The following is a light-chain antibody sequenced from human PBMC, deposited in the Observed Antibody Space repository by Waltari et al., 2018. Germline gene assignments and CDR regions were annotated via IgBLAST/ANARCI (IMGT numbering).Light chain of an antibody. CDR3: QVWDSSAVV. CDR2: RDS. V-gene: IGLV3-9*01. CDR1: NIGSKN. Sequence: SYELTQPLSVSVALGQTARIPCGEKNIGSKNVHWYKQKPGQAPVLVIYRDSKRPSAIPERFSGSNSGNTATLTISRAQAGDEADYYCQVWDSSAVVFGGGTNLIVL. J-gene: IGLJ2*01.